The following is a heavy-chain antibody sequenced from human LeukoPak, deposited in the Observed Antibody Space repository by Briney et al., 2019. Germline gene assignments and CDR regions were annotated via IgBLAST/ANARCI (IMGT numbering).Heavy chain of an antibody. D-gene: IGHD2-15*01. CDR1: GGSISSSSYY. CDR3: SCYWDYYYMDV. J-gene: IGHJ6*03. V-gene: IGHV4-39*07. Sequence: PSETLSLTCTVSGGSISSSSYYWGWIRQPPGKGLEWIGSIYCSGSTYYNPSLKSRVTISVDTSKNQFSLKLSSVTAADTAVYYCSCYWDYYYMDVWGKGTTVTVSS. CDR2: IYCSGST.